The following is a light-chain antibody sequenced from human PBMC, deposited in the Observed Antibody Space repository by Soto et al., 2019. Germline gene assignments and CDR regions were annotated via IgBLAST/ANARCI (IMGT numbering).Light chain of an antibody. J-gene: IGKJ1*01. CDR1: QSVSSY. CDR3: QQYNIWPRT. V-gene: IGKV3D-15*01. CDR2: GAS. Sequence: EIVLTQSPATLSLSPGERATLSCRASQSVSSYLAWYQQKPGQAPRLLIYGASTRATGVPARFSGSGSGTDFTLTISSLQSEDFALYYCQQYNIWPRTFGQGTKVDIK.